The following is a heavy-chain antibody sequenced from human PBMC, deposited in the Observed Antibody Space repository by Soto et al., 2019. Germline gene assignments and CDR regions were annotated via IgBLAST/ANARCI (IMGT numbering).Heavy chain of an antibody. CDR1: GFTFSSYS. CDR2: ISSSSSTI. Sequence: GGSLRLSCAASGFTFSSYSMNWVRQAPGKGLEWVSYISSSSSTIYYADSVKGRFTISRDNAKSSLYLQMNSLRDEDTAVYYCARVVGATWWSYFDYWGQGTLVTVSS. J-gene: IGHJ4*02. CDR3: ARVVGATWWSYFDY. D-gene: IGHD1-26*01. V-gene: IGHV3-48*02.